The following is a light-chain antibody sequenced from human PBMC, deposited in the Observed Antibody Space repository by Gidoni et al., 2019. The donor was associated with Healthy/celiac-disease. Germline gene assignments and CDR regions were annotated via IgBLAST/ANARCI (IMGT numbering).Light chain of an antibody. J-gene: IGKJ2*01. CDR1: QSVSSSY. Sequence: EIVLTQSPATLSLSPGERATLSCRASQSVSSSYLAWYQQKPGQAPRLLIYGASSRATGIPDRFSGSGSGTDFTLTISRLEPEDFAVYYCQQYGSSPPRFXQXTKLEIK. CDR2: GAS. V-gene: IGKV3-20*01. CDR3: QQYGSSPPR.